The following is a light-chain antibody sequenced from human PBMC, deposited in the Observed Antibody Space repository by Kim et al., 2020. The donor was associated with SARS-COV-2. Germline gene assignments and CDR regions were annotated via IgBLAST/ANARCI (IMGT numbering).Light chain of an antibody. CDR3: GSWDTSLSVVI. CDR1: SSNIGSNY. J-gene: IGLJ2*01. Sequence: QNVSMSCSRSSSNIGSNYVSWYQQRPRTAPKLLIYDIYERPSVIPDRFSGSKSGTSATLGITGLQTGDEADYYCGSWDTSLSVVIFGEGTRLTVL. CDR2: DIY. V-gene: IGLV1-51*01.